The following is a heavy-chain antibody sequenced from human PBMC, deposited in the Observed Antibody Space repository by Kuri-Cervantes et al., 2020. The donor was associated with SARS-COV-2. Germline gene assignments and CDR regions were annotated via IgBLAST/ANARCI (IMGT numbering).Heavy chain of an antibody. V-gene: IGHV1-2*02. J-gene: IGHJ4*02. CDR3: ARAYRGSSGSNRGYFDY. CDR2: INPNSGGT. CDR1: GYTFTGYY. D-gene: IGHD6-19*01. Sequence: ASLKVSCKASGYTFTGYYMHWVRQAPGQGLEWMGWINPNSGGTNYAQKFQGRVTMTRDTSISTAYMELSRLRSDDTAVYYCARAYRGSSGSNRGYFDYWGQGTLVTVSS.